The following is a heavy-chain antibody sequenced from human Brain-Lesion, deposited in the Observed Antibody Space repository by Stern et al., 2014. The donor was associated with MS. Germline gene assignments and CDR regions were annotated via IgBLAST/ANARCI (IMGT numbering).Heavy chain of an antibody. CDR3: ARGRVVPGFQYYATDV. D-gene: IGHD2-2*01. Sequence: QVQLQESGPGLVKPSQTLSLSCTVSGGSISSGGYYWSWIRQPAGKGLEWIGRIFNSGSTSYNPSLKSRGTISIEPSHNQFSLRLNSMTAADTAVYYCARGRVVPGFQYYATDVWGQGTTVIVSS. V-gene: IGHV4-61*02. J-gene: IGHJ6*02. CDR2: IFNSGST. CDR1: GGSISSGGYY.